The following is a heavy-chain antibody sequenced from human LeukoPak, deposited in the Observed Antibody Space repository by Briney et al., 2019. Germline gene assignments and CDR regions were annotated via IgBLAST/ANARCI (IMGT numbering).Heavy chain of an antibody. V-gene: IGHV4-61*01. J-gene: IGHJ4*02. D-gene: IGHD2-15*01. CDR1: GGSVSSGSYY. CDR3: AHTYCSGGSCYSGFDY. Sequence: SETLSLTCTVSGGSVSSGSYYWSWIRQPPGKGLEWIGYIYYSGSTNYNPFLKSRVTISVDTSKNQFSLKLSSVTAADTAVYYCAHTYCSGGSCYSGFDYWGQGTLVTVSS. CDR2: IYYSGST.